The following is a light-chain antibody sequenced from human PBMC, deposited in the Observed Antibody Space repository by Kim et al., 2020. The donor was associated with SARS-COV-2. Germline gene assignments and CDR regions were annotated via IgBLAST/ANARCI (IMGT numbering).Light chain of an antibody. CDR3: GTWDSSLNGLV. J-gene: IGLJ2*01. V-gene: IGLV1-51*01. CDR1: SPNTGQSY. Sequence: GRKVTLSCSGTSPNTGQSYVSWYQQFRGTAPKLLIYDNNKRHSGIPDRFSGSKSGTSATLGITGLQTGDEADYYCGTWDSSLNGLVFGGGTQLTVL. CDR2: DNN.